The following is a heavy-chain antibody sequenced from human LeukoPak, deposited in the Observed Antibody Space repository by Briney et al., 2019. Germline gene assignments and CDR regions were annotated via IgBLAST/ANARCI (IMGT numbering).Heavy chain of an antibody. J-gene: IGHJ5*02. D-gene: IGHD6-13*01. V-gene: IGHV1-69*06. Sequence: SVKVSCKASGGTFSSYAISWVRQAPGQGLEWMGGIIPIFGTANYAQKFQGRVTITADKSTSTVYMELSSLRSEDTAVYYCASQSSSWYWFDPWGQGTLVTVSS. CDR1: GGTFSSYA. CDR3: ASQSSSWYWFDP. CDR2: IIPIFGTA.